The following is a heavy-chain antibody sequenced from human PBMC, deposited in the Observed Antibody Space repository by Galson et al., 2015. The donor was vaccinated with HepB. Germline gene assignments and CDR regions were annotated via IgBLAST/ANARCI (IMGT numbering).Heavy chain of an antibody. V-gene: IGHV7-4-1*02. CDR3: ARSPLRFLDWLPYYDYYYMDV. CDR1: GYTFTGYV. Sequence: SVKVSCKASGYTFTGYVVNWVRQAPGQGLEWMGWMNTNTGKPTYAPGFAGRFVFSLDTSVTTAYLQISSLETDDTAVCYCARSPLRFLDWLPYYDYYYMDVWGEGTTVTVSS. D-gene: IGHD3-3*01. CDR2: MNTNTGKP. J-gene: IGHJ6*03.